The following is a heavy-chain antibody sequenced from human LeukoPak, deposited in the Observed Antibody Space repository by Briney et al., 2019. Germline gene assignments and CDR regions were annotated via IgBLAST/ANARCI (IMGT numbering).Heavy chain of an antibody. Sequence: QPGGSLRLSCAASGFTFSSYWMSWVRQAPGKGLEWVANIKQDGGEKYYVDSVKGRFTISRDNTKNSLYLQMNSLRAEDTAVYYCASDSSGWYAHYWGQGTLVTVSS. CDR3: ASDSSGWYAHY. CDR1: GFTFSSYW. J-gene: IGHJ4*02. CDR2: IKQDGGEK. V-gene: IGHV3-7*01. D-gene: IGHD6-19*01.